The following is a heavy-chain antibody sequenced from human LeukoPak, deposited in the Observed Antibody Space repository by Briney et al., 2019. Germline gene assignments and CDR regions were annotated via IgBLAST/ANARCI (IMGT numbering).Heavy chain of an antibody. CDR1: GFTFSSYT. D-gene: IGHD3-9*01. V-gene: IGHV3-64D*06. Sequence: PGGSLRLSCSASGFTFSSYTMHWVRQAPGKGLEYVSAISSNGGSTYYADSVKGRFTISRDNSKNTLYLQMSSLRAEDTAVYYCVNSQGRDILTGSRRYYYYGMDGWGKGTTVTVSS. CDR3: VNSQGRDILTGSRRYYYYGMDG. J-gene: IGHJ6*04. CDR2: ISSNGGST.